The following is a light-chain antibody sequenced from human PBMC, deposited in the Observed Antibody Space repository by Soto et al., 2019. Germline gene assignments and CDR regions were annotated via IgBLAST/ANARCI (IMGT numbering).Light chain of an antibody. J-gene: IGLJ1*01. CDR1: SSDVGGYNY. CDR2: DVS. V-gene: IGLV2-14*01. Sequence: QSALTQPASVSGSPGQSITISCTGTSSDVGGYNYVSWYQQHPGKAPKLMIYDVSNRPSGVSNRFSGSKSGNTASLTISGLQAEYDADYYCSSYTSSSTLLYVFRPGTKVTVL. CDR3: SSYTSSSTLLYV.